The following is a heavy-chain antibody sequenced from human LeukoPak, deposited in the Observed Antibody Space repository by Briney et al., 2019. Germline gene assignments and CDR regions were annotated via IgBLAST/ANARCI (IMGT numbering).Heavy chain of an antibody. V-gene: IGHV3-23*01. CDR3: AKGSGRPRPVYFDY. CDR2: ISGSGGST. CDR1: GFTFSGFSFSSYA. Sequence: QTGGSLRLSCAASGFTFSGFSFSSYAMSWVRQAPGKGLEWVSGISGSGGSTNYADSVKGRFTISRDNAKNTVFLQMNSLRAEDTAVYYCAKGSGRPRPVYFDYWGQGTLVTVSS. D-gene: IGHD1-1*01. J-gene: IGHJ4*02.